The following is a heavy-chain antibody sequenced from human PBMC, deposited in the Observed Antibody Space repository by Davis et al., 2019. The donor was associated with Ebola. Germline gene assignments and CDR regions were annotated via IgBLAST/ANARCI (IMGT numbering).Heavy chain of an antibody. CDR2: INPNDGRK. CDR3: ARRAFDI. V-gene: IGHV1-46*01. Sequence: AASVKVSCKASGYTFTNYYMHWVRKAPGQGLEWMGMINPNDGRKIYAQKFQGRVTVTRDTSTTTVYMDLSSLRSEDTAVYYCARRAFDIWGQGTLVTVSS. CDR1: GYTFTNYY. J-gene: IGHJ3*02.